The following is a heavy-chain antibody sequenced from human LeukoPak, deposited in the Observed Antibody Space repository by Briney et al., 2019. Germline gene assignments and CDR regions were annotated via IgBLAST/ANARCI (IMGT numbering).Heavy chain of an antibody. D-gene: IGHD4-17*01. V-gene: IGHV5-51*01. CDR2: IYPGDSDT. CDR1: GYSFTSYW. Sequence: GESLKISCKGSGYSFTSYWIGWVRQMPGKGLEWMGIIYPGDSDTRYSPSFQGQVTISADKSISTAYLQWSSLKASDTAMYYCARNGDYPYYYYYGMDVWGQGTTVTVSS. CDR3: ARNGDYPYYYYYGMDV. J-gene: IGHJ6*02.